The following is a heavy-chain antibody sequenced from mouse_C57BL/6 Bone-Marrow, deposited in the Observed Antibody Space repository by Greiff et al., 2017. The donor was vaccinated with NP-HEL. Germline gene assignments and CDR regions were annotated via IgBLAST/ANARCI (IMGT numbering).Heavy chain of an antibody. CDR2: IYPSDNET. Sequence: VQLQQPGAELVRPGSSVKLSCKASGYTFTSYWMDWVKQRPGQGLEWIGNIYPSDNETHYNQKFKDKATLTVDKSSSAAYMQHSSLTSEDSAVYYCARRDSGSSYGGAMDYWGQGTSVTVSS. CDR1: GYTFTSYW. D-gene: IGHD1-1*01. CDR3: ARRDSGSSYGGAMDY. J-gene: IGHJ4*01. V-gene: IGHV1-61*01.